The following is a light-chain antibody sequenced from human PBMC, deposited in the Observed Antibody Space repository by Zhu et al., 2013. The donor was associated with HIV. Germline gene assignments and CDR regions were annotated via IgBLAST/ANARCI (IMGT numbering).Light chain of an antibody. CDR3: QQRSNLIT. Sequence: EIALTQPPATLSVSPGERATLSCRASQSVSSYLAWYQQKPGQAPRLLIYDASNRATGIPARFSGSGSGTDFTLTISSLEPEDFAVYYCQQRSNLITFGQGTRLEIK. CDR2: DAS. V-gene: IGKV3-11*01. J-gene: IGKJ5*01. CDR1: QSVSSY.